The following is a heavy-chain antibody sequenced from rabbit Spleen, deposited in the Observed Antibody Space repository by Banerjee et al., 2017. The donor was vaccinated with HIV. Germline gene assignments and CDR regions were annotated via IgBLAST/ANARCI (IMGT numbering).Heavy chain of an antibody. V-gene: IGHV1S45*01. D-gene: IGHD8-1*01. CDR1: GFSFSSYYY. J-gene: IGHJ6*01. Sequence: QEQLEESGGGLVKPEGSLTLTCKASGFSFSSYYYMCWVRQAPGKGLEWIACIEGGSSTFSYFASWAKGRFTCSKASSTTVTLQMTSLTAADTATYFCARDSGSSFSSYGMDLWGPGTLVTVS. CDR2: IEGGSSTFS. CDR3: ARDSGSSFSSYGMDL.